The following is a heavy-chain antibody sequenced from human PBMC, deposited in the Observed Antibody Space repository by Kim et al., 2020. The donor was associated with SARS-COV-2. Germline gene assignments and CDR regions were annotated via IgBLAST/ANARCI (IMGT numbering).Heavy chain of an antibody. V-gene: IGHV3-73*01. CDR2: IRGRANSDAS. CDR3: SSTTEAPACNVY. J-gene: IGHJ4*02. D-gene: IGHD1-1*01. CDR1: GFILSDSF. Sequence: GGSLRLSCAASGFILSDSFLHWVRQASGKGPEWVGRIRGRANSDASVYAASVKGRFIISRDDSQNTAYLQMNSLETEDTAVYYCSSTTEAPACNVYWGQGTLVTVSS.